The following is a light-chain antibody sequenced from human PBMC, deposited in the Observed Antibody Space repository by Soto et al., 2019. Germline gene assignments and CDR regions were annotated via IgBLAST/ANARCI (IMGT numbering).Light chain of an antibody. J-gene: IGKJ2*01. CDR1: QSVSSSY. CDR2: GAS. CDR3: QQYGSSPYT. Sequence: EIVLTQSPGTLSLSPGERATLSCRASQSVSSSYLAWYQQKPGQAPRLLIYGASSRATGIPDRFSGSGSGTDFTLTISRLXPEXXXVYYCQQYGSSPYTFGQGTKLEIK. V-gene: IGKV3-20*01.